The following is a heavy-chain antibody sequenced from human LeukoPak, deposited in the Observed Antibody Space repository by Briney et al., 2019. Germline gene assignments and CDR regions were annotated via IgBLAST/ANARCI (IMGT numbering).Heavy chain of an antibody. CDR3: ARAGYGDPHFDF. D-gene: IGHD4-17*01. V-gene: IGHV3-33*01. CDR2: IWYNGSTK. J-gene: IGHJ4*02. Sequence: GGSLRLSCAASGFTFNNDGMHEVLQAPGKGLQWLASIWYNGSTKSYGDSGKGPFTISKGDSKNTLYLQMNSLRAEDTAAYYCARAGYGDPHFDFWGQGTLVTVSS. CDR1: GFTFNNDG.